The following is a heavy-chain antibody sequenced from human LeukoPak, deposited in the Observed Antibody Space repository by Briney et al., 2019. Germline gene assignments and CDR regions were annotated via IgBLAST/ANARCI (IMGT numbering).Heavy chain of an antibody. J-gene: IGHJ4*02. V-gene: IGHV3-30-3*01. CDR1: GFAFSNYA. D-gene: IGHD1-26*01. CDR3: ARDYRGRDSGTFDY. CDR2: ISFDGSNK. Sequence: GGSLRLPCAASGFAFSNYAMHWVRQAPGKGLEWVAIISFDGSNKYYGDSVKGRFTISRDNSKNTVYLQMNSLRTEDTAVYYCARDYRGRDSGTFDYWGQGTLVTVSS.